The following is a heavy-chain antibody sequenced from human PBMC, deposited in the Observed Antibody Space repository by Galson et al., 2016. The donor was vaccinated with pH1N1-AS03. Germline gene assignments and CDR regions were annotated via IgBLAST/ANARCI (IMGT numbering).Heavy chain of an antibody. CDR1: GFSLTTTKED. J-gene: IGHJ5*02. D-gene: IGHD4-17*01. V-gene: IGHV2-5*01. CDR2: IYWNDDR. CDR3: AHGTYGFGDYNH. Sequence: PALVKPTQTLTLTCTFSGFSLTTTKEDVGWIRQPPGKALEWLALIYWNDDRRYSPSLRSRLTITKDASRNQVALTMTNMDPVDTATYYCAHGTYGFGDYNHWGQGTLVTVS.